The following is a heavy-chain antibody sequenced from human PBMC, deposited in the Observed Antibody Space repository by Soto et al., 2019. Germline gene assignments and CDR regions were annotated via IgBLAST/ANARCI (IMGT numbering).Heavy chain of an antibody. D-gene: IGHD4-17*01. CDR3: ATIEPTTVRLDY. J-gene: IGHJ4*02. CDR1: SGSISSYY. Sequence: PSETLSLTCTVSSGSISSYYWSWIRQPPGKGLEWIGYIYYSGSTNYNPSLKSRVTISVDTSKNQFSLKLSSVTAADTAVYYCATIEPTTVRLDYWGQGTLVTVSS. CDR2: IYYSGST. V-gene: IGHV4-59*01.